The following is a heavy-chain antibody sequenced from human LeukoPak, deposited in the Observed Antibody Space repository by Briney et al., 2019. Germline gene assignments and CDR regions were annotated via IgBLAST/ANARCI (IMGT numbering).Heavy chain of an antibody. CDR3: ARVSPPYYYYYMDV. CDR1: GGSISSYY. Sequence: PSETLSLTCTVSGGSISSYYWSWIRQPPGKGLEWIGYIYYSGSTNYNPSLKSRVTISVDTSKNQFSLKLSSVTAADTAVYYCARVSPPYYYYYMDVWGKGITVTVSS. V-gene: IGHV4-59*12. CDR2: IYYSGST. J-gene: IGHJ6*03.